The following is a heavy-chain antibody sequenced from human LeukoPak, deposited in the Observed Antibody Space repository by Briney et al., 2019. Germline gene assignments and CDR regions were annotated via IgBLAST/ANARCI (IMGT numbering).Heavy chain of an antibody. CDR3: ARGAPNDYGDYTWGYFDY. J-gene: IGHJ4*02. D-gene: IGHD4-17*01. CDR2: INPSGGST. V-gene: IGHV1-46*01. CDR1: GYTFTSYY. Sequence: ASVKASCKASGYTFTSYYMHWVRQAPGQGLEGMGIINPSGGSTSYAQKFQGRVTTTRDTSTSTVYMELSSLRSEDTAVYYCARGAPNDYGDYTWGYFDYWGQGTLVTVSS.